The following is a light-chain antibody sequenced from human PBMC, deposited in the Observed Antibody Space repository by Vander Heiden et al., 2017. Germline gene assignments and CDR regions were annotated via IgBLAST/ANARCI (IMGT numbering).Light chain of an antibody. CDR2: GKN. CDR1: SLRSYY. Sequence: SSELTQDPAVSVALGQTVRITCQGDSLRSYYASWYQQKPGQAPVLVIYGKNNRPSGIPDRFSGSSSGNTASLTITGAQAEDEADYYCNSRDSSGNQPVVFGGGTKLTGL. J-gene: IGLJ2*01. V-gene: IGLV3-19*01. CDR3: NSRDSSGNQPVV.